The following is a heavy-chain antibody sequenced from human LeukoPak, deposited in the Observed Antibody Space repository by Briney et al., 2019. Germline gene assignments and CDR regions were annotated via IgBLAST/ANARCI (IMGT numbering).Heavy chain of an antibody. D-gene: IGHD6-25*01. CDR2: IIPIFGTA. CDR3: AILHAAATPDAFDI. CDR1: GGTFSSYA. J-gene: IGHJ3*02. Sequence: GASVKVSCKASGGTFSSYAISWVRQAPGQGLEWMGGIIPIFGTANYAQKFQGRVTITTDESTSTAYMELSSLRSEDTAVYYCAILHAAATPDAFDIWGQGTMVTVSS. V-gene: IGHV1-69*05.